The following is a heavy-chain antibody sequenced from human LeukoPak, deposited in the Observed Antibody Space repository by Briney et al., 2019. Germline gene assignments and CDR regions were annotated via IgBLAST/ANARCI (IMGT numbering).Heavy chain of an antibody. J-gene: IGHJ6*02. V-gene: IGHV3-23*01. CDR2: IGARGDVT. Sequence: GGSLRLSCTVSGFAFSGYAMSWVRQAPGKGPEWVSSIGARGDVTYSADSVKGRFTISRDNSRNTLSLQMNTLRAEDTAVYYCARDDGGYGSGSHYYFYSMDVWGQGTTVTVSS. CDR3: ARDDGGYGSGSHYYFYSMDV. D-gene: IGHD3-10*01. CDR1: GFAFSGYA.